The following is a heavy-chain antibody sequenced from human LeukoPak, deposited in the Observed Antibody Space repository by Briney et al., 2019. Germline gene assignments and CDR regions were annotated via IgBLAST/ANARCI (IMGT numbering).Heavy chain of an antibody. J-gene: IGHJ5*02. CDR1: GFTFSSYS. V-gene: IGHV3-48*04. CDR3: ARVILGDYVDNWFDP. Sequence: GGSLRLSCAASGFTFSSYSMNWVRQAPGKGLEWVSYISSSSSTIYYADSVKGRFTISRDNAKNSLYLQMNSLRAEDTAVYYCARVILGDYVDNWFDPWGQGTLVTVSS. CDR2: ISSSSSTI. D-gene: IGHD4-17*01.